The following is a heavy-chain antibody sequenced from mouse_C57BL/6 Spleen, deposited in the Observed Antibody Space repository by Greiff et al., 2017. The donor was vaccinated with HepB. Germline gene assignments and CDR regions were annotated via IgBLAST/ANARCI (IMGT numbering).Heavy chain of an antibody. Sequence: EVKLQESGPGLVKPSQSLSLTCSVTGYSITSGYYWNWIRQFPGNKLEWMGYISYDGSNNYNPSLKNRISITRDTSKNQFFLKLNSVTTEDTATYYCARLPHMDYWGQGTSVTVSS. J-gene: IGHJ4*01. CDR3: ARLPHMDY. V-gene: IGHV3-6*01. CDR1: GYSITSGYY. CDR2: ISYDGSN.